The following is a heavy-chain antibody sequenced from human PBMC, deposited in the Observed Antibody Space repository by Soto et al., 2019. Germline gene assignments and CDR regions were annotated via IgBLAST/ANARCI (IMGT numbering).Heavy chain of an antibody. CDR2: ISGSGGST. CDR1: GFTFSSYA. V-gene: IGHV3-23*01. J-gene: IGHJ4*02. D-gene: IGHD1-26*01. Sequence: EVQLLESGGGLVQPGGSLRLSCAASGFTFSSYAMSWVRQAPGKGLEWVSAISGSGGSTYYADSVKGRFTISRDNSKNTLYVQMNSLRAEDTAVYYCAKDTGGSYYSLSFDYWGQGTLVTVSS. CDR3: AKDTGGSYYSLSFDY.